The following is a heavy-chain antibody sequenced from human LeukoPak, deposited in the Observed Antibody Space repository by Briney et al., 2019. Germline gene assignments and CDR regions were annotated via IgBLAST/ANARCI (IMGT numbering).Heavy chain of an antibody. CDR2: ISGSGGST. Sequence: GGSLRLSCAASGFTFSSYAMSWVRQAPGKGLEWVSAISGSGGSTYYADSVKGRFTISRDNSKNTLYLQMNSLRAKDTAVYYCAKDAITMVGGVIRGGYFDYWGQGTLVTVSS. CDR3: AKDAITMVGGVIRGGYFDY. V-gene: IGHV3-23*01. J-gene: IGHJ4*02. CDR1: GFTFSSYA. D-gene: IGHD3-10*01.